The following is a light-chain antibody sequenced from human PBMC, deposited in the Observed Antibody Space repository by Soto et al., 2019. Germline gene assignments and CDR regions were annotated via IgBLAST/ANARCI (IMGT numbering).Light chain of an antibody. CDR3: QQYSKWPGT. V-gene: IGKV3-15*01. Sequence: EFVLTQSPGTLSLSPGERATLSCRASQTVRNNYLAWYQQKPGQAPRLLIYGASTRATGFPGRFSGSGSGTEFTLTISSLQSEDFAVYYCQQYSKWPGTFGQGTKV. CDR2: GAS. J-gene: IGKJ1*01. CDR1: QTVRNN.